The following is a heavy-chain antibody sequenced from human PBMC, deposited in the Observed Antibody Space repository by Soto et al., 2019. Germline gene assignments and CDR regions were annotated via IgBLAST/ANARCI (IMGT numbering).Heavy chain of an antibody. CDR1: GGSISNSY. Sequence: QVQLQESGPGLVKPSETLSLTCTVSGGSISNSYCNWIRQPPGKAPEWIGYIYYSGTTKYNPSLKSRVTISLDTPRNQFSLRLTSVTAADTAVYYCATGIGWQIDYWGQGTLVTVSS. CDR2: IYYSGTT. D-gene: IGHD6-19*01. CDR3: ATGIGWQIDY. V-gene: IGHV4-59*08. J-gene: IGHJ4*02.